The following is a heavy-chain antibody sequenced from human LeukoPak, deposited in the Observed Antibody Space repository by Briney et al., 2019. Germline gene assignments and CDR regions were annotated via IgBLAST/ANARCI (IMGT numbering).Heavy chain of an antibody. Sequence: SETLSLTCTVSGGSISSGDYYWSWIRQPPGKGLEWIGYIYYSGSTNYNPSLKSRVTISVDTSKNQFSLKLSSVTAADTAVYYCARGSWFGELTRRFDPWGQGALVTVSS. CDR3: ARGSWFGELTRRFDP. CDR2: IYYSGST. J-gene: IGHJ5*02. D-gene: IGHD3-10*01. CDR1: GGSISSGDYY. V-gene: IGHV4-61*08.